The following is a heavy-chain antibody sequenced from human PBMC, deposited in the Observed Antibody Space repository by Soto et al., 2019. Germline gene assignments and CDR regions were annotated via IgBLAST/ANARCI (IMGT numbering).Heavy chain of an antibody. CDR3: ARRSGTTLDYYGMDV. V-gene: IGHV5-10-1*01. CDR1: GYSLTSYW. J-gene: IGHJ6*02. CDR2: IDPSYSYT. Sequence: PGESLKISWKGSGYSLTSYWNSWVRQMPGKGLEWMWRIDPSYSYTNYSPSFQGHVTISTDKSICTAYLQWSSLKALDTAMYYCARRSGTTLDYYGMDVWGQGTTVTVSS. D-gene: IGHD1-7*01.